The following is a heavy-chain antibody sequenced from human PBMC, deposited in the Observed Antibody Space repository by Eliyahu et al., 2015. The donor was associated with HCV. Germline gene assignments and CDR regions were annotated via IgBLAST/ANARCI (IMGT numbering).Heavy chain of an antibody. V-gene: IGHV1-3*01. CDR1: GYTFTSYA. Sequence: QVQLVQSGAEVKKPGASVKVSCKASGYTFTSYAMHWVRQAPGQRLEWMGWINAGNGNTKYSQKFQGRVTITRDTSASTAYMELSSLRSEDTAVYYCARQGWIFGVVDYGMDVWGQGTTVTVSS. J-gene: IGHJ6*02. CDR2: INAGNGNT. D-gene: IGHD3-3*01. CDR3: ARQGWIFGVVDYGMDV.